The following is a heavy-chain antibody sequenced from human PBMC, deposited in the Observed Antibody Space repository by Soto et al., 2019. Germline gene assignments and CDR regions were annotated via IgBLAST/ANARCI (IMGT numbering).Heavy chain of an antibody. J-gene: IGHJ6*03. V-gene: IGHV1-18*01. Sequence: EASVKVSCKASGYTFTSYGISWVRQAPGQGLEWMGWISAYNGNTNYAQKLQGRVTMTTDTSTSTAYMELRSLRSDDTAVYYCAREVVAATPLVHYYYMDVWGKGTTVTVSS. CDR3: AREVVAATPLVHYYYMDV. CDR2: ISAYNGNT. CDR1: GYTFTSYG. D-gene: IGHD2-15*01.